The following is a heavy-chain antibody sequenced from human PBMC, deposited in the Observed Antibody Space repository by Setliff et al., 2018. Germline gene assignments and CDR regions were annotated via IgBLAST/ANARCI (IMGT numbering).Heavy chain of an antibody. J-gene: IGHJ4*02. CDR2: IFYSGDT. D-gene: IGHD3-10*01. CDR1: GGSVSSHY. CDR3: ARDRTYYGSGTYTRWFDY. V-gene: IGHV4-59*02. Sequence: SETLSLTCTVSGGSVSSHYWSWIRQPPGKELEWIGLIFYSGDTKTNPSLKGRVTMSVDRPKNQFSLQLSSVTAADTAVYYCARDRTYYGSGTYTRWFDYWGQGTLVTVSS.